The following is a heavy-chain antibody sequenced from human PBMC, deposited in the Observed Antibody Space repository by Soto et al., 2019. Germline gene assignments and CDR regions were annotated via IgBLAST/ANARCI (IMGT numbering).Heavy chain of an antibody. CDR3: NRDKFWGMDV. D-gene: IGHD3-3*01. CDR2: IRSKAYGGTT. J-gene: IGHJ6*02. V-gene: IGHV3-49*03. Sequence: SLIVSCTSSGFTFGDYSMSLFLQAPGKGLEWVGFIRSKAYGGTTEYAASVKGRFTISRDDSKSIAYLQMNSLKTEDTAVYYCNRDKFWGMDVWGQGTTVTVSS. CDR1: GFTFGDYS.